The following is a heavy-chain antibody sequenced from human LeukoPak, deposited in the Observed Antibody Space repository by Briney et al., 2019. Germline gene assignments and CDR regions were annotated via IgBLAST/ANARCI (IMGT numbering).Heavy chain of an antibody. D-gene: IGHD3-22*01. CDR2: ISYSGGT. CDR1: GGSIISNNHY. Sequence: SETLSLTCTVSGGSIISNNHYWGWTRQPPGKGLEWFGSISYSGGTAYNPSLRSRVTISVDTSKNQFSLKVNSVTAADTAVYYCAREVEYYDSSGYRPHAFDIWGQGTLVTVST. V-gene: IGHV4-39*02. CDR3: AREVEYYDSSGYRPHAFDI. J-gene: IGHJ3*02.